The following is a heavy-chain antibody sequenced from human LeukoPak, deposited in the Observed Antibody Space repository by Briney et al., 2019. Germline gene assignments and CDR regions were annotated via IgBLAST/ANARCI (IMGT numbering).Heavy chain of an antibody. CDR2: ISGSGGST. Sequence: GGSLRLSCAASGFTFSSYAMSWVRQAPGKGLEWVSAISGSGGSTYYADPVKGRFTISRDNSKNTLYLQMNSLRAEDTAVYYCGYGDYYYYGMDVWGQGTTVTVSS. CDR1: GFTFSSYA. CDR3: GYGDYYYYGMDV. J-gene: IGHJ6*02. V-gene: IGHV3-23*01. D-gene: IGHD4-17*01.